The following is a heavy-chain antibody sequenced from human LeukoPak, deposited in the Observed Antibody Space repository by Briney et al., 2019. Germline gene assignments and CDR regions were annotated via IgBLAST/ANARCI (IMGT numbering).Heavy chain of an antibody. J-gene: IGHJ4*02. D-gene: IGHD1-14*01. CDR1: GFPFSDYY. V-gene: IGHV3-11*04. Sequence: AGGSLRLSCTASGFPFSDYYMNWIRQAPGRGLEWVSYIGSSGGTIYYADSVKGRFTISTDNAKKSLYLQMNSLRSEDTGLYFCAQDVRIEEVPLLGPGFWGQGTLVTVSS. CDR2: IGSSGGTI. CDR3: AQDVRIEEVPLLGPGF.